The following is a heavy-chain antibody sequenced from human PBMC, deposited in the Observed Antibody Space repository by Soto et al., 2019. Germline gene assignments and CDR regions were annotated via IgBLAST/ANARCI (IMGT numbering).Heavy chain of an antibody. D-gene: IGHD3-10*01. CDR1: GYTFISYY. CDR3: ARGGSGVLYYYYGMDV. CDR2: LNPSGGGT. J-gene: IGHJ6*02. V-gene: IGHV1-46*01. Sequence: ASVKVSCKASGYTFISYYMHWVRQAPGQRLEWMGILNPSGGGTTYAQKFQGRVTMTRDTSTSTAYMELRSLRSDDTAVYYCARGGSGVLYYYYGMDVWGQGTTVTVSS.